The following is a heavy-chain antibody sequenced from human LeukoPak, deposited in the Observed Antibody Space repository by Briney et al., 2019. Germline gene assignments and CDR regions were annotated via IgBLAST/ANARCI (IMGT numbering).Heavy chain of an antibody. V-gene: IGHV1-8*03. CDR2: MNPNSGNT. J-gene: IGHJ4*02. D-gene: IGHD2-2*02. CDR1: GYTFTSYD. CDR3: ARGLGYCSSTSCYSPPGY. Sequence: ASVKVSCKASGYTFTSYDINWVRQATRQGLEWMGWMNPNSGNTGYAQKFQGRVTITRNTSISTAYMELSSLRSEDTAVYYCARGLGYCSSTSCYSPPGYWGQGTLVTVSS.